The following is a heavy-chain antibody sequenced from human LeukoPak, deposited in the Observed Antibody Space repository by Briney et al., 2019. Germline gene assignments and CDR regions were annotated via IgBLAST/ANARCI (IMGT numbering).Heavy chain of an antibody. CDR2: ISSNGGST. V-gene: IGHV3-64*01. CDR3: ARDRGGSYSDLGY. CDR1: GFTFSSYA. J-gene: IGHJ4*02. D-gene: IGHD1-26*01. Sequence: GALRLSCAASGFTFSSYAFPLVPQAPGKGLEYVSAISSNGGSTYYANSVKGRFTISRDNSKNTLYLQMGSLRAEDMAVYYCARDRGGSYSDLGYWGQGTLVTVSS.